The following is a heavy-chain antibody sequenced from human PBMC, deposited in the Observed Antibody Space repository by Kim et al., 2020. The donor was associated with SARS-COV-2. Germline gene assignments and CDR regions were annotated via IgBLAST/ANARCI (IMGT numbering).Heavy chain of an antibody. CDR1: GFTFSSYS. D-gene: IGHD2-21*02. J-gene: IGHJ3*02. CDR3: ARVLYCGGDCYGAFDI. CDR2: ISSSSSYI. V-gene: IGHV3-21*01. Sequence: GGSLRLSCAASGFTFSSYSMNWVRQAPGKGLEWVSSISSSSSYIYYADSVKGRFTISRDNAKNSLYLQMNSLRAEDTAVYYCARVLYCGGDCYGAFDIWGQGTMVTVSS.